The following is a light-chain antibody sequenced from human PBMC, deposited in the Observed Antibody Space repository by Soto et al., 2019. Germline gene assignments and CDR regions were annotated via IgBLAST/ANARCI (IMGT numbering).Light chain of an antibody. V-gene: IGKV1-5*01. CDR1: QSISSW. CDR3: QQYNSYWVT. CDR2: DAS. J-gene: IGKJ4*01. Sequence: DIQITQSPSTLSASVGDRVTITCRASQSISSWLAWYQQKPGKAPKLLIYDASSLESGVPSRFSGSGSGTEFTLPISSLQPDDFETYYCQQYNSYWVTFGGGTKVDIK.